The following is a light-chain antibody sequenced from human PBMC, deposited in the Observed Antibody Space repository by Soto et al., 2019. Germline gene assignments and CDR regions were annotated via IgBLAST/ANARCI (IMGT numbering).Light chain of an antibody. V-gene: IGKV3-11*01. J-gene: IGKJ3*01. CDR3: QQRSNGPFT. CDR2: DAS. Sequence: EIVLTQSPATLSLSPGEGATLSCRASQSVSSYLAWYQQKPGQAPRLLIYDASNRATGIPARFSGSGSGTDFTLTISSLEPEDFAVYYCQQRSNGPFTFGPGTKVDI. CDR1: QSVSSY.